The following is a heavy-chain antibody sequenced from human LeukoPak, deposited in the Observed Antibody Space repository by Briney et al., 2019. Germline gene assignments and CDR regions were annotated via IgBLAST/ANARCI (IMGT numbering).Heavy chain of an antibody. Sequence: GGSLRLSCAASRFTFSSYSMNWVRQAPGKGLEWVSSISSSSSYIYYADSVKGRFTISRDNAKNSLYLEMNSLRAEDMALYYCVKEIKVREFSTSGALEIWGQGT. D-gene: IGHD2-2*01. J-gene: IGHJ3*02. CDR1: RFTFSSYS. CDR2: ISSSSSYI. V-gene: IGHV3-21*04. CDR3: VKEIKVREFSTSGALEI.